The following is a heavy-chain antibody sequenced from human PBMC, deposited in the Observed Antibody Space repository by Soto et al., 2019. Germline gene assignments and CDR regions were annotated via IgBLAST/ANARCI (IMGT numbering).Heavy chain of an antibody. V-gene: IGHV4-39*01. CDR2: MLYSGLT. D-gene: IGHD2-15*01. CDR3: APLSVSLSGPYGIHV. Sequence: SETLSLTCSVSGYSVSSSDYYWAWIRQPPGKGLEWIGSMLYSGLTYYNPSLKSRVTLSVDTSKNQFSVRLYSVTASDTAVYYFAPLSVSLSGPYGIHVWGQGTTVTVSS. J-gene: IGHJ6*02. CDR1: GYSVSSSDYY.